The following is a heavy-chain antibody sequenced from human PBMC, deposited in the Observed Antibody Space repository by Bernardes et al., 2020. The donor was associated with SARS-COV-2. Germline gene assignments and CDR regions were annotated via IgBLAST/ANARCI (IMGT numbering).Heavy chain of an antibody. Sequence: GGSLRLSCAAPGFTFRNAWMNWVRQAPGKGLEWVGHIKRKTDGGTTDYAAPVKGRFTISGDDSKNTMYLQMNSLKTEDTAVYYCTTGAEIYYDSSGFSYYFDFWGQGTLVTVSS. CDR2: IKRKTDGGTT. CDR3: TTGAEIYYDSSGFSYYFDF. V-gene: IGHV3-15*07. D-gene: IGHD3-22*01. J-gene: IGHJ4*01. CDR1: GFTFRNAW.